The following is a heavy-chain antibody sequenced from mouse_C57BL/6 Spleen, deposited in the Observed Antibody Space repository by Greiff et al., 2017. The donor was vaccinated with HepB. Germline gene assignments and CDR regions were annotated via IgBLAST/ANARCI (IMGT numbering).Heavy chain of an antibody. V-gene: IGHV1-53*01. CDR2: INPSNGGT. CDR1: GYTFTSYW. D-gene: IGHD2-1*01. Sequence: QVHVKQPGTELVKPGASVKLSCKASGYTFTSYWMHWVKQRPGQGLEWIGNINPSNGGTNYNEKFKSKATLTVDKSSSTAYMQLSSLTSEDSAVYFCARYYGNYPWFAYWGQGTLVTVSA. CDR3: ARYYGNYPWFAY. J-gene: IGHJ3*01.